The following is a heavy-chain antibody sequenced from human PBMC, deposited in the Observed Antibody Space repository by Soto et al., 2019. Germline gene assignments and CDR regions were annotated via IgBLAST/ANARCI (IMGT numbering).Heavy chain of an antibody. J-gene: IGHJ4*02. Sequence: GGSLRLSCAASGFTFSSYSMNWVRQAPGKGLEWVSYISSSSSTIYYADSVKGRFTISRDNAKNSLYLQMNSLRDEDTAVYYCARDGPRGSSGYPIDYWGQGTLVTVSS. V-gene: IGHV3-48*02. D-gene: IGHD6-19*01. CDR3: ARDGPRGSSGYPIDY. CDR1: GFTFSSYS. CDR2: ISSSSSTI.